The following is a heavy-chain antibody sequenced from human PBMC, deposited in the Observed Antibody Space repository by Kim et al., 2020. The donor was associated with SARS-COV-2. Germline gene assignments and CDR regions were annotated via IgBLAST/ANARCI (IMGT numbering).Heavy chain of an antibody. D-gene: IGHD3-16*01. CDR3: ARGGRYTNLYYYYGMDV. Sequence: SETLSLTCTVSGGSISSYYWSWIRQPPGKGLEWIGYIYYSGSTNYNPSLKSRVTISVDTSKNQFSLKLSSVTAADTAVYYCARGGRYTNLYYYYGMDVWGQGTAVTVSS. J-gene: IGHJ6*02. CDR2: IYYSGST. V-gene: IGHV4-59*01. CDR1: GGSISSYY.